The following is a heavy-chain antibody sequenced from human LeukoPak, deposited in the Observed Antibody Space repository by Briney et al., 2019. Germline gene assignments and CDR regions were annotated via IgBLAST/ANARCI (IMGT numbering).Heavy chain of an antibody. Sequence: GGSLRLSCAASGFTFDDYTMHWVRQAPGKGLEWVSLISWDGGSTYYTDSVKGRFTISRDNSKNTLYLQMNSLRAEDTAVYYCARRAGDYSHPYDYWGQGILVTVSS. CDR1: GFTFDDYT. CDR2: ISWDGGST. V-gene: IGHV3-43*01. CDR3: ARRAGDYSHPYDY. D-gene: IGHD3-22*01. J-gene: IGHJ4*02.